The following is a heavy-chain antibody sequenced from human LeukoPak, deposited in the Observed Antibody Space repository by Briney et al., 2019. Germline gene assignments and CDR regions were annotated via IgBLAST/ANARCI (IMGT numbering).Heavy chain of an antibody. V-gene: IGHV3-66*01. CDR2: IYSGGST. D-gene: IGHD6-13*01. CDR3: WKDQQLVISY. Sequence: GGSLRLSCAASGFTVSSNYMSWVRQAPGKGLEWVSVIYSGGSTYYADSVKGRFTISRDNSKNTLYLQMDSLSAEDTAVYYCWKDQQLVISYWGQGTLVTVSS. CDR1: GFTVSSNY. J-gene: IGHJ4*02.